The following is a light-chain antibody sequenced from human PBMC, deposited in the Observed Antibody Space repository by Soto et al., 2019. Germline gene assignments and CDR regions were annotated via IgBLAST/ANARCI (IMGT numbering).Light chain of an antibody. Sequence: QSVLTQPASVSGSPGQSITISCTGTSGDVGAYNYVSWYQQHPGKAPRLMIYDVSNRPSGASNRFSGSKSGNTASLTISGLQAEDEADYYCSSYTSSSTLVFGGGTKLTVL. CDR1: SGDVGAYNY. CDR3: SSYTSSSTLV. J-gene: IGLJ2*01. CDR2: DVS. V-gene: IGLV2-14*01.